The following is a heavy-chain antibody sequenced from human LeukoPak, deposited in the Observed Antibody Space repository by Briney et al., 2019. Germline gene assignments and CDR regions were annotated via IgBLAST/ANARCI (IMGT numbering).Heavy chain of an antibody. CDR2: ISSSSNYI. V-gene: IGHV3-21*01. J-gene: IGHJ4*02. CDR1: GFTISSNS. Sequence: GGSLSLSCAASGFTISSNSMNWVRQAPAQGLELVSSISSSSNYIYYADSVKGRFTVSRDNAKKTLYLQMNSLRAEDTDVYYYARQQWLDGAYYFDYWGQGTLVTVSS. CDR3: ARQQWLDGAYYFDY. D-gene: IGHD6-19*01.